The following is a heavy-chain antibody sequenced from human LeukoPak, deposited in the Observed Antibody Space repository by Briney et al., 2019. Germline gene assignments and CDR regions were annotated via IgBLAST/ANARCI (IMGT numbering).Heavy chain of an antibody. Sequence: ASVKVSCKAFGYTFTSYGISWVRQAPGQGLEWMGGFDPEDGETIYAQKFQGRVTMTEDTSTDTAYMELSSLRSEDTAVYYCATASESVWFGEFDYWGQGTLVTVSS. V-gene: IGHV1-24*01. J-gene: IGHJ4*02. CDR2: FDPEDGET. D-gene: IGHD3-10*01. CDR3: ATASESVWFGEFDY. CDR1: GYTFTSYG.